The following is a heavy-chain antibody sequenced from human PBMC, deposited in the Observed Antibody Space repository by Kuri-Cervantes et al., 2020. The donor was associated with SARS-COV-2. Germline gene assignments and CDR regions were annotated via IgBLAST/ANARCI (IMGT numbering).Heavy chain of an antibody. CDR3: ARPEMVRGVDY. V-gene: IGHV3-11*01. J-gene: IGHJ4*02. CDR2: ISSSGSTI. Sequence: GESLKISCAASGFTFSDYYMSWIRQAPGKGLEWVSYISSSGSTIYYADSVKGQFTISRDSAKNSLYLQMNSLRAEDTAVYYCARPEMVRGVDYWGQGTLVTVSS. CDR1: GFTFSDYY. D-gene: IGHD5-24*01.